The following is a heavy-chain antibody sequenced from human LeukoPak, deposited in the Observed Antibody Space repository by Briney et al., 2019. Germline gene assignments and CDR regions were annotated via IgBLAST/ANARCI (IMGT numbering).Heavy chain of an antibody. CDR3: AKDGYCSSTSCYEEETKFDY. CDR2: ISGSGGST. Sequence: GGSLRLSCAASGFTFSSYAMSWVRQAPGKGLEWVSAISGSGGSTYYADSVKGRFTISRDNSKNTLYLQMNSLRAEDTAVYYCAKDGYCSSTSCYEEETKFDYWGQGTLVTVSS. D-gene: IGHD2-2*03. CDR1: GFTFSSYA. J-gene: IGHJ4*02. V-gene: IGHV3-23*01.